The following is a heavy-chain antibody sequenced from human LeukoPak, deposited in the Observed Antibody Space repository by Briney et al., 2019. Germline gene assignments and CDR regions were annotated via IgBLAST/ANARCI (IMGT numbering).Heavy chain of an antibody. CDR3: ARGGSSLDS. CDR1: GAPINGYF. V-gene: IGHV4-59*01. J-gene: IGHJ4*02. Sequence: PSETLSLTCTVSGAPINGYFWNWIRQPPGKGLEWIGYIYYSGNANYNPSLYNPSLKSRLTILVDTSKNQFSLKLSSAAAVDTAVYYCARGGSSLDSWGQGTLVTVSS. D-gene: IGHD6-13*01. CDR2: IYYSGNA.